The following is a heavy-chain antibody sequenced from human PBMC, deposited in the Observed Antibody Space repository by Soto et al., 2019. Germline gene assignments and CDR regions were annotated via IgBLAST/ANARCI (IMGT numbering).Heavy chain of an antibody. J-gene: IGHJ3*02. D-gene: IGHD5-12*01. V-gene: IGHV3-74*01. Sequence: GGSLRLSCAASGFTFSSYWMHWVRQAPGKGQVWVSRINSDGSSTSYADSVKGRFTISRDNAKNTLYLQMNSLRAEDTTVYYGARSGLRSDAFDIWGQGTMVTVSS. CDR3: ARSGLRSDAFDI. CDR1: GFTFSSYW. CDR2: INSDGSST.